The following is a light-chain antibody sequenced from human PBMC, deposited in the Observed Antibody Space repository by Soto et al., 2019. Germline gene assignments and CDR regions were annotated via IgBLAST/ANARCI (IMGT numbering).Light chain of an antibody. CDR3: QQYNNWPPIT. CDR1: QSVSSN. Sequence: EIVMTQSPATLSVSPGERSSRSCRSSQSVSSNLAWYQQKPGQAPRLLIYGASTRASGIPARFSGSGSGTEFTLTISSLQSEDFAVYYCQQYNNWPPITFGQGTHWRL. J-gene: IGKJ5*01. V-gene: IGKV3-15*01. CDR2: GAS.